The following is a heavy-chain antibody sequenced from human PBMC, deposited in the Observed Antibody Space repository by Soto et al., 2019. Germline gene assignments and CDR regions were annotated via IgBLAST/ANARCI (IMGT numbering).Heavy chain of an antibody. CDR3: ARRKELPTGYYYGMDV. CDR1: GGSMSSSSYY. Sequence: PSETLSLTRTVSGGSMSSSSYYGGWIRQPPGKGLEWIGSIYYSGSTYYNPSLKSRVTISVDTSKNQFSLKLSSVTAADTAVYYCARRKELPTGYYYGMDVWGQGTTVTVPS. CDR2: IYYSGST. V-gene: IGHV4-39*01. J-gene: IGHJ6*01. D-gene: IGHD1-26*01.